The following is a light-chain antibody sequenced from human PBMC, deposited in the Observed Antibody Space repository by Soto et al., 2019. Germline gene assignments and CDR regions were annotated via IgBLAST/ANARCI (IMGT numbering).Light chain of an antibody. CDR2: DAS. CDR1: QSVSSNY. Sequence: ELVLKNSHGTLSLSPGAGATLSCRDSQSVSSNYLAWHQQKPGQAPRLLIYDASNRATGIPARFSGSGSGTDFTLTISSLEPEDFAVYYCQQRSNWPPITVGQGTRLEIK. V-gene: IGKV3-11*01. J-gene: IGKJ5*01. CDR3: QQRSNWPPIT.